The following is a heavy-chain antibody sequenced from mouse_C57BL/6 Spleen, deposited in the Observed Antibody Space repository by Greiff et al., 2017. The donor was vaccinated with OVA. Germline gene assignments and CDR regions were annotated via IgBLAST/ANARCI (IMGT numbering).Heavy chain of an antibody. CDR2: IYPGSGNT. D-gene: IGHD1-1*01. J-gene: IGHJ2*01. Sequence: QVQLQQSGPELVKPGASVKISCKASGYTFTDYYINWVQQKPGQGLEWIGWIYPGSGNTKYNEKFKGKATLTVATSSSTAYMQLSSLTAEDSAVCCCAGPYYYDSPYFDYWGQGTTLTVSS. CDR1: GYTFTDYY. CDR3: AGPYYYDSPYFDY. V-gene: IGHV1-84*01.